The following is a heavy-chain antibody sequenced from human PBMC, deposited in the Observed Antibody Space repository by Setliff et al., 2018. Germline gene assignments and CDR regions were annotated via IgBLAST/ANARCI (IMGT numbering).Heavy chain of an antibody. CDR1: GGTFSRYG. CDR2: TIPMFGTT. V-gene: IGHV1-69*05. D-gene: IGHD6-6*01. Sequence: GASVKVSCKASGGTFSRYGISWVRQAPGQGLEWMGGTIPMFGTTNYARKFQGRVTIITDESTSTAYMQLSSLGSEDTAVYYCVREGVDRRSSTDYRYYMDVWGKGTTVTVSS. J-gene: IGHJ6*03. CDR3: VREGVDRRSSTDYRYYMDV.